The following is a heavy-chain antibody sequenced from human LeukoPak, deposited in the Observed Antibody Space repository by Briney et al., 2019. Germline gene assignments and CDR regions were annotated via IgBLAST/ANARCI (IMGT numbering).Heavy chain of an antibody. J-gene: IGHJ6*02. D-gene: IGHD1-1*01. V-gene: IGHV1-18*01. Sequence: PSVKVSCKASGGTFSSYAISWVRQAPGQGLEWMGWISAYNGNTNYAQKLQGRVTMTTDTSTSTAYMELRSLRSDDTAVYYCAEGNWNYGMDVWGQGTTVTVSS. CDR2: ISAYNGNT. CDR3: AEGNWNYGMDV. CDR1: GGTFSSYA.